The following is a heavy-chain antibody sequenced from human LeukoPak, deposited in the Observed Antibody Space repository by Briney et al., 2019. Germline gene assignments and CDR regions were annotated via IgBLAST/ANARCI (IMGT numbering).Heavy chain of an antibody. CDR3: ASSIDFDYGDYYFDY. D-gene: IGHD4-17*01. Sequence: SETLSLTCTVSGGSISSGSYYWSWIRQPAGKGLEWIGRIYTSGSTNYNPSLKSRVTISLDTSKNQFSLKPSSVTAADTAVYYCASSIDFDYGDYYFDYWGQGALVTISS. V-gene: IGHV4-61*02. CDR1: GGSISSGSYY. J-gene: IGHJ4*02. CDR2: IYTSGST.